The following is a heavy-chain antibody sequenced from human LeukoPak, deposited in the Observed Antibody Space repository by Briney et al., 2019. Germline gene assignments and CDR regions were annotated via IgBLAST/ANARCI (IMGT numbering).Heavy chain of an antibody. CDR2: ISGSGTTI. CDR3: ARLYVLRYFDWSADSFDI. CDR1: GFIFSSYD. V-gene: IGHV3-48*03. J-gene: IGHJ3*02. Sequence: PGGSLRLSCAASGFIFSSYDMDWVRQAPGKGLEWVSHISGSGTTIHYADSVKGRFTISRDNAKNSLYLQMNSLRAEDTAVYFCARLYVLRYFDWSADSFDIWGQGTMVTVSS. D-gene: IGHD3-9*01.